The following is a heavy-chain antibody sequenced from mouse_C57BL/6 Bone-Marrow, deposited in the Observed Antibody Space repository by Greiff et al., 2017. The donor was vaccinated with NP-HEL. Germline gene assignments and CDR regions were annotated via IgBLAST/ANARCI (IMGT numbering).Heavy chain of an antibody. V-gene: IGHV14-4*01. J-gene: IGHJ1*03. D-gene: IGHD2-4*01. CDR2: IDPENGDT. Sequence: VQLQQPGAELVRPGASVKLSCTASGFNIKDDYMHWVKQRPEQGLEWIGWIDPENGDTEYASKFQGKATITADTSSNTAYLQLSSLTSEDTAVYYCSFYDYPYWYFDVWGTGTTVTVSS. CDR3: SFYDYPYWYFDV. CDR1: GFNIKDDY.